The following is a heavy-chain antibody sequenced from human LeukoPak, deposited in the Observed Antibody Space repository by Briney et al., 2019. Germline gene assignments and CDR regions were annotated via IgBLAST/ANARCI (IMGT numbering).Heavy chain of an antibody. Sequence: SQTLSLTCTVSGGSISSGSYYWSWIRQPAGKGLEWIGRIYTSGSTNYNPSLKSRVTISVDTSKNQFSLKLSSVTAADTAVYYCARGWVPQATAFDIWGQGTMVTVSS. CDR2: IYTSGST. J-gene: IGHJ3*02. CDR1: GGSISSGSYY. D-gene: IGHD1-1*01. CDR3: ARGWVPQATAFDI. V-gene: IGHV4-61*02.